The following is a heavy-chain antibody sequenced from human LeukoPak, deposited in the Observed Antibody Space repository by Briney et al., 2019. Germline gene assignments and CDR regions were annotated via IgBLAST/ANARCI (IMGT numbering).Heavy chain of an antibody. V-gene: IGHV5-51*01. CDR1: GYSFTSYW. Sequence: GESLKISCKGSGYSFTSYWIGWVRQMPGKGLEWMGIIYPGDSDTRYSPSFQGQVTISADKSISTAYLQWSSLKASDTAMYYCGRLDEEFYYYYGMDVWGKGTTVTVSS. CDR2: IYPGDSDT. D-gene: IGHD3-10*01. J-gene: IGHJ6*04. CDR3: GRLDEEFYYYYGMDV.